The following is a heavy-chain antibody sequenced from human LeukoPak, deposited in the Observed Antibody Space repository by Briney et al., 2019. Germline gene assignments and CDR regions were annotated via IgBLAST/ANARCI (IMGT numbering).Heavy chain of an antibody. CDR2: IKSKTDGGTT. CDR1: GFTFSNAW. D-gene: IGHD6-13*01. V-gene: IGHV3-15*01. CDR3: TTDLIEADGTQPFDY. J-gene: IGHJ4*02. Sequence: GGSLRLSCAASGFTFSNAWMSWVRQAPGKGLEWVGRIKSKTDGGTTDYAAPVKGRFTISRDDSKNTLYLQMNSLKTEDTAVYYCTTDLIEADGTQPFDYWGQGTLVTVSS.